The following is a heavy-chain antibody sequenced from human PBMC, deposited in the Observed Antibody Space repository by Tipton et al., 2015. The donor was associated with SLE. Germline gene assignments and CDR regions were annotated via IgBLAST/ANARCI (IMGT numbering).Heavy chain of an antibody. D-gene: IGHD3-22*01. Sequence: LSLTCTVSGGSIISSSYYWGWIRQPPGKGLEWVSSISSSSSYIYYADSVKGRFTISRDNAKNSLYLQMNSLRAEDTAVYYCAREGGRGYYDSSGYYWYFDYWGQGTLVTVSS. J-gene: IGHJ4*02. CDR2: ISSSSSYI. V-gene: IGHV3-21*01. CDR3: AREGGRGYYDSSGYYWYFDY. CDR1: GGSIISSSYY.